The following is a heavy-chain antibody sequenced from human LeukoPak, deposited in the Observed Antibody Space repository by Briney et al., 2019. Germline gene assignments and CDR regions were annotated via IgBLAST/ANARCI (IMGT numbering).Heavy chain of an antibody. CDR3: ARLPYRDGVAQDY. CDR1: GYTFTRYY. Sequence: ASGKVSCKTAGYTFTRYYMQWVRQAPGHGLEWMGIINPISGATDYAQKFQGRVTMTRDTSTSTVYMELSSLRPEDTAMYYCARLPYRDGVAQDYWGQGTLVTVSS. V-gene: IGHV1-46*01. CDR2: INPISGAT. D-gene: IGHD3-16*02. J-gene: IGHJ4*02.